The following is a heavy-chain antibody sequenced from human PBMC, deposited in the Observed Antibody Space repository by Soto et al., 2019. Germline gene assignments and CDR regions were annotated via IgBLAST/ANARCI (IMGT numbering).Heavy chain of an antibody. D-gene: IGHD3-22*01. J-gene: IGHJ4*02. V-gene: IGHV3-23*01. CDR2: ISISGDRT. CDR1: GFTFSSYV. Sequence: EVQLLESGGGLVQPGGSLRLSCAGSGFTFSSYVMTWVRQAPGKGLEWASGISISGDRTYYTDSVKGRFTISRDDSRNTLNLQMDSLRADDTAVYYCAKAIPYYDKTGYFDYWGQGTLVTVSS. CDR3: AKAIPYYDKTGYFDY.